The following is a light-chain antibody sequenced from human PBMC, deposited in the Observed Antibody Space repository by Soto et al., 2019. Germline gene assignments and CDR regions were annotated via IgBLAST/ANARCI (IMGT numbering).Light chain of an antibody. Sequence: NFMLTQPHSVSESPGKTVTISCTRSSGSIASYYVQWYQQRPGSAPTTVIYEDNQRPSGVPDRFSGSFDSSSNSASLTISGLNTEDEADYYCQSYDSSSLVFGGGTKLTVL. CDR3: QSYDSSSLV. CDR1: SGSIASYY. V-gene: IGLV6-57*04. CDR2: EDN. J-gene: IGLJ2*01.